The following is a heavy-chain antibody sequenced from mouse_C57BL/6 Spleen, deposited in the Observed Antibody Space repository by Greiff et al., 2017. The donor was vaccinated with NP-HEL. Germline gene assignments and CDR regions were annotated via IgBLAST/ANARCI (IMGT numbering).Heavy chain of an antibody. CDR2: FYPGSGSI. Sequence: QVQLQQSGAELVKPGASVKLSCKASGYTFTEYTIHWVKQRSGQGLEWIGWFYPGSGSIKYNEKLKDKATLTADKSSSTVYMELSRLTSEDSEVYVCARTEGAPKFITTVVEGAWFAYWGQGTLVTVSA. D-gene: IGHD1-1*01. J-gene: IGHJ3*01. V-gene: IGHV1-62-2*01. CDR3: ARTEGAPKFITTVVEGAWFAY. CDR1: GYTFTEYT.